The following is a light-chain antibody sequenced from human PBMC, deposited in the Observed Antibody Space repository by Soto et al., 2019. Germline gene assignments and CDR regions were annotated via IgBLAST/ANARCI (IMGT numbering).Light chain of an antibody. J-gene: IGLJ2*01. Sequence: QAVVTQPPSASGTPGQRVTISCSGSSSNIGSHYVYWYQQLPGTAPKLLIYRNSQRPSGVPDRFSASKSGTSASLAISGLRSEDEADYYCATWDDSLSVLFGGGTKVTVL. V-gene: IGLV1-47*01. CDR3: ATWDDSLSVL. CDR2: RNS. CDR1: SSNIGSHY.